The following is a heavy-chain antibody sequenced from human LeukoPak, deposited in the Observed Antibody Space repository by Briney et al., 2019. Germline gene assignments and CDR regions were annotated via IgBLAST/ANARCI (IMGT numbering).Heavy chain of an antibody. J-gene: IGHJ6*03. V-gene: IGHV4-39*07. Sequence: SETLSLTCTVSGGSISSSSYYWGWIRQPPGKGLEWIGEINHSGSTNYNPSLKSRVTISVDTSKNQFSLKLSSVTAADTAVYYCARGRRDGYTLYYMDVWGKGTTVTISS. CDR3: ARGRRDGYTLYYMDV. CDR2: INHSGST. CDR1: GGSISSSSYY. D-gene: IGHD5-24*01.